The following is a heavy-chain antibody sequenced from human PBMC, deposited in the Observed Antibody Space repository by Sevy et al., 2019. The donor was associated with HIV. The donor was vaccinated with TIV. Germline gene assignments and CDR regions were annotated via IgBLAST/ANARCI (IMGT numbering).Heavy chain of an antibody. D-gene: IGHD3-10*01. J-gene: IGHJ4*02. CDR2: MSYDGSNE. CDR3: ARDAFRGILPGLSRFDS. Sequence: GGSLRLSCAASGFTFSTYAMHWVRQAPGKGLEWVVVMSYDGSNEFYADSVKGRLTISRDNSKNTLYLQMNSLRVEGAEEYRCARDAFRGILPGLSRFDSWGQGTLVTVSS. CDR1: GFTFSTYA. V-gene: IGHV3-30-3*01.